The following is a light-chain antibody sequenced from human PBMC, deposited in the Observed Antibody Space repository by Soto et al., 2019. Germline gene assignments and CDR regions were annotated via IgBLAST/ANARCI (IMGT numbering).Light chain of an antibody. Sequence: DIQMTQSPSSLSASVGDRVTITCRASQGISNYLAWHQQKPGKVPKLLIYAASTLHSGVPSQFSGSGSGTDFTLTISRLQPEDVATYYCQKYNSAPWTFGQGTKVEIK. V-gene: IGKV1-27*01. CDR2: AAS. CDR1: QGISNY. CDR3: QKYNSAPWT. J-gene: IGKJ1*01.